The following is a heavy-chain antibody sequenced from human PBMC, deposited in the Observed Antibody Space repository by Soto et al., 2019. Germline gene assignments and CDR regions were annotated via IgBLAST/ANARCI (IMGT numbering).Heavy chain of an antibody. J-gene: IGHJ6*02. CDR3: ARIAATGRGSDV. CDR2: IKQDGSEE. V-gene: IGHV3-7*01. D-gene: IGHD6-13*01. CDR1: GLTFRRYW. Sequence: EVQLVESGGGLVQPGGSLRLSCVDSGLTFRRYWMSWVRQAPVKGLEWVGNIKQDGSEENYVDSLKGRFTISRDNAKNSMYLQMTSLRAEDTAVYYCARIAATGRGSDVWGQGTTVVVSS.